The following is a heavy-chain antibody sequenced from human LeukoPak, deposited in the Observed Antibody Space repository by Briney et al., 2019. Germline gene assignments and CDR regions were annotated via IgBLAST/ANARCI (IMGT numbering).Heavy chain of an antibody. CDR3: ARALLGLGELTPFDY. D-gene: IGHD3-10*01. CDR1: GYTFTNYG. V-gene: IGHV1-18*01. Sequence: GASVKVSCKASGYTFTNYGIRWVRQAPGQGLEWMGWISGYNGNTKCAQKLQGRVTMTTDTSTSTAYMELRSLRSDDTAVYYCARALLGLGELTPFDYWGQGTLVTVSS. J-gene: IGHJ4*02. CDR2: ISGYNGNT.